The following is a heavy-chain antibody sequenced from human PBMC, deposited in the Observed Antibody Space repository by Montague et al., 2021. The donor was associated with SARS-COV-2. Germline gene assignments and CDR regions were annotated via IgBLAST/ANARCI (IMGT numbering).Heavy chain of an antibody. CDR2: ITVSGAGT. J-gene: IGHJ4*02. CDR1: GFTFTSYG. CDR3: AKRGSYFFDY. D-gene: IGHD1-26*01. Sequence: SLRLSCAASGFTFTSYGMAWVRQAPGKGLEWVSVITVSGAGTYYAESVEGRFTISRDHSRNTLFLQMNSLRAEDTAVYYCAKRGSYFFDYWGQGTLVTVSS. V-gene: IGHV3-23*01.